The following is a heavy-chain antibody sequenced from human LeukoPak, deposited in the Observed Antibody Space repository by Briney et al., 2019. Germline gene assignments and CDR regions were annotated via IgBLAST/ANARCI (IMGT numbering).Heavy chain of an antibody. CDR2: IIPIFGTA. CDR1: GCTFSSYA. CDR3: ASSYSSSWPNFDY. J-gene: IGHJ4*02. D-gene: IGHD6-13*01. V-gene: IGHV1-69*05. Sequence: SVKVSCKASGCTFSSYAISWVRQAPGQGLEWMGGIIPIFGTANYAQKFQGRVTITTDESTSTAYMELSSLRSEDTAVYYCASSYSSSWPNFDYWGQGTPVTVSS.